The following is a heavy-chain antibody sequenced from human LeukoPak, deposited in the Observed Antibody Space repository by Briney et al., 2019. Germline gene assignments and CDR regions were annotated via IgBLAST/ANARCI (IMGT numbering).Heavy chain of an antibody. CDR1: GFTFSSYW. J-gene: IGHJ6*02. D-gene: IGHD3-10*01. CDR3: ARDQSITMVRGVYYYYGLDV. CDR2: IKQDGSEE. Sequence: GGSLRLSCAASGFTFSSYWMSWVRQAPRKGLEWVANIKQDGSEEYYVDSVKGRFTISRDNAKNSLFLQMSSLRAEDTAVYHCARDQSITMVRGVYYYYGLDVWGQGTTVTVSS. V-gene: IGHV3-7*01.